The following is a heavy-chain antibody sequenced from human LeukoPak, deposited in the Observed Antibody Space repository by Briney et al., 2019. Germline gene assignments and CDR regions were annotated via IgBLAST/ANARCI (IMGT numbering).Heavy chain of an antibody. CDR3: AKAKAGSPAPLDY. Sequence: GGSLRLSCAASGFTFDDYAMLWVRQAPGKGLEWVSGISWNSGSIGYADSVKGRFTISRDNAKNSLYLQMNSLRAEDTALYYCAKAKAGSPAPLDYWGQGTLVTVSS. J-gene: IGHJ4*02. V-gene: IGHV3-9*01. D-gene: IGHD2-15*01. CDR1: GFTFDDYA. CDR2: ISWNSGSI.